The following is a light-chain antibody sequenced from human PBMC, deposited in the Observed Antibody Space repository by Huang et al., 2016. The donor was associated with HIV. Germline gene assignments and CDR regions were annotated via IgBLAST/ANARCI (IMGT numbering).Light chain of an antibody. CDR3: HQRSNWLPYT. Sequence: EIVLTQSPATLSLSPGQRATLSCRASQRIGKYLAWYQQRPGQPPRLLIYDASNRATGIPARFSGRGSGADFTLTISSLEPEDFAVYYCHQRSNWLPYTFGQGTKLEIK. CDR1: QRIGKY. J-gene: IGKJ2*01. CDR2: DAS. V-gene: IGKV3-11*01.